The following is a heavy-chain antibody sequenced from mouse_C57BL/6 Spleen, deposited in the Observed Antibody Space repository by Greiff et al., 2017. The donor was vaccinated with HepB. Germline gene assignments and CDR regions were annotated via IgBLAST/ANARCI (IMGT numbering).Heavy chain of an antibody. Sequence: QVQLQQSGAELARPGASVKMSCKASGYTFTSYTMHWVNQRPGQGLEWIGYINPSSGYTKYNQKFKDKATLTADKSSSTAYMQLSSLTSEDSAVYYCARDLYGLMDYWGQGTSVTVSS. V-gene: IGHV1-4*01. CDR1: GYTFTSYT. CDR2: INPSSGYT. D-gene: IGHD1-1*02. J-gene: IGHJ4*01. CDR3: ARDLYGLMDY.